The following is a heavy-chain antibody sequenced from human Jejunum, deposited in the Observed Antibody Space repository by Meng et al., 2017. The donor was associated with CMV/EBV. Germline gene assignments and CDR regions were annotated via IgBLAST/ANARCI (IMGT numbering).Heavy chain of an antibody. CDR2: IRYSGST. D-gene: IGHD3-3*01. V-gene: IGHV4-39*01. Sequence: DYWGGIGQSPGKGLEWIGTIRYSGSTYYNPSLKRRVTISVDTSKNQFSLRIYSVTAADTAVYFCARAVLRFLEWDLSPHPYGLDVWGQGTTVTVSS. J-gene: IGHJ6*02. CDR3: ARAVLRFLEWDLSPHPYGLDV. CDR1: DY.